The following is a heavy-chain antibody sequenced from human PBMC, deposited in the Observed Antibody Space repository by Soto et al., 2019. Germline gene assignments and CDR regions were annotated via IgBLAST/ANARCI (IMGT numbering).Heavy chain of an antibody. D-gene: IGHD6-13*01. CDR1: SGSISSSNW. CDR3: ARIPGAAGAFYFDY. J-gene: IGHJ4*02. CDR2: IYHSGST. V-gene: IGHV4-4*02. Sequence: SETLSLTCAVSSGSISSSNWWSWVRQPPGKGLEWIGEIYHSGSTNYNPSLKSRVTISVDKSENQFSLKLSSVTAADTAVYYCARIPGAAGAFYFDYWGQGTLVTVSS.